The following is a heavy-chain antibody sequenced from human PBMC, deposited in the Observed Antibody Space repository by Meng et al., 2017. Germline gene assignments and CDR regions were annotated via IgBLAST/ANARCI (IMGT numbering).Heavy chain of an antibody. CDR1: GFTFDDYA. D-gene: IGHD3-22*01. V-gene: IGHV3-43D*03. CDR3: AKGFDYYDSSGYYQIYFDY. CDR2: ISWDGGST. J-gene: IGHJ4*02. Sequence: GESLKISCAASGFTFDDYAMHWVRQAPGKGLEWVSLISWDGGSTYYADSVKGRFTISRDNSKNSLYLQMNSLRAEDTALYYCAKGFDYYDSSGYYQIYFDYWGQGTLVTGSS.